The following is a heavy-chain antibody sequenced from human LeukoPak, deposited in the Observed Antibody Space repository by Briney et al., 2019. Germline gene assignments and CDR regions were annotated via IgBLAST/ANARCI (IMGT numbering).Heavy chain of an antibody. V-gene: IGHV3-30-3*01. J-gene: IGHJ4*02. CDR2: ISYDGSNK. CDR3: ARDRNYYDSTALGY. CDR1: EFTFSNYW. D-gene: IGHD3-22*01. Sequence: GGSLRLSCAASEFTFSNYWMTWVRQAPGKGLEWVAVISYDGSNKYYADSVKGRFTISRDNPKNTLYLQMNSLRAEDTAVYYCARDRNYYDSTALGYWGQGTLVTVSS.